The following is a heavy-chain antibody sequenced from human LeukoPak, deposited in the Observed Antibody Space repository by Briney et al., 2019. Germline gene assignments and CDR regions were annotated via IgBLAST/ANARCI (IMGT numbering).Heavy chain of an antibody. J-gene: IGHJ3*02. V-gene: IGHV4-34*01. D-gene: IGHD3-22*01. CDR1: GGSFSGYY. CDR2: INHSGST. CDR3: AGFSYYYDSSPGRYAFDI. Sequence: PSDTLSLTCAVYGGSFSGYYWSWIRQPPGKGLEWIGEINHSGSTNYNPSLKSRVTILVDTSKNQFSLTLSSVHASDTAVYYCAGFSYYYDSSPGRYAFDIWGQGTMVTVSS.